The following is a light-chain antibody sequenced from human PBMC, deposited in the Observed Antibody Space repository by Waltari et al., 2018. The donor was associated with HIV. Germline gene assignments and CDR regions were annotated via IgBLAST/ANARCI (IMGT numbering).Light chain of an antibody. V-gene: IGKV3-15*01. CDR2: GAS. CDR1: QSISTN. Sequence: EIVMTQSPATLSVFPGERATLSCRASQSISTNLAWYQQKPGQAPRPLIYGASTRANGIPARFSGTGSGTEFTLTISSLQSEDFAVYYCQQYDDWPPLSFGGGTRVEIK. J-gene: IGKJ4*01. CDR3: QQYDDWPPLS.